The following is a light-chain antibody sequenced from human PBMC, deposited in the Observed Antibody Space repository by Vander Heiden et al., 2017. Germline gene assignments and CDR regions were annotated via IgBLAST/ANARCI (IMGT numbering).Light chain of an antibody. Sequence: QLVLTQSPSASASLGASVKLTCTLSSGHSSYAIPWHQQQPAQAPRYLMKPNSDGSHNRGDAIPDRFSGSSSEAERHLTISSLQAEDEAYYYCQDWGTGIWVFGGGTKLTVL. CDR3: QDWGTGIWV. CDR2: PNSDGSH. J-gene: IGLJ3*02. CDR1: SGHSSYA. V-gene: IGLV4-69*01.